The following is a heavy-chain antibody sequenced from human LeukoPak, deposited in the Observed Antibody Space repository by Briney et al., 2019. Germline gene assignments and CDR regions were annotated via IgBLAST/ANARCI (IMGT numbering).Heavy chain of an antibody. J-gene: IGHJ4*02. CDR3: AKAGGVDTAMGTGYFDY. V-gene: IGHV3-30*18. D-gene: IGHD5-18*01. CDR2: ISYDGSNK. CDR1: GFTFSSYG. Sequence: PGRSLRLSCAASGFTFSSYGMHWVRQAPGKGLEWVAVISYDGSNKYYADSVKGRFTISRDNSKNTLYLQMNSLRAEDTAVYYCAKAGGVDTAMGTGYFDYWGQGTLVTVSS.